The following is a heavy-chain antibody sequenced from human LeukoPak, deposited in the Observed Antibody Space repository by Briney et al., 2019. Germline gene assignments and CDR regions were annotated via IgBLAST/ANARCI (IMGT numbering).Heavy chain of an antibody. V-gene: IGHV3-33*08. CDR1: GFTFSTYG. CDR3: ARDFTTGTYYFDY. J-gene: IGHJ4*02. Sequence: GGSLRLSCAASGFTFSTYGMHWVRQAPGKGLEWMAVIWYDGSNKYYADSVKGRFTISRDNSKNTLYLQINSLRAEDTAVYYCARDFTTGTYYFDYWGQGTLVTVSS. CDR2: IWYDGSNK. D-gene: IGHD1-1*01.